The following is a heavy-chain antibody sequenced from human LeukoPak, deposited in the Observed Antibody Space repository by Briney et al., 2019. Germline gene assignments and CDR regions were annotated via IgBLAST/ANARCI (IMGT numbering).Heavy chain of an antibody. CDR1: AFTFSDYY. CDR2: ISSSGSTI. J-gene: IGHJ5*02. CDR3: ARGAPPLGS. V-gene: IGHV3-11*01. Sequence: GGSLRLSCTASAFTFSDYYMSWIRQAPGKGLEWVSHISSSGSTIYYAESVKGRFTISTDNTKKSLYLQMNSLRVEDTAIYYCARGAPPLGSWGQGTLVTVSS. D-gene: IGHD3-16*01.